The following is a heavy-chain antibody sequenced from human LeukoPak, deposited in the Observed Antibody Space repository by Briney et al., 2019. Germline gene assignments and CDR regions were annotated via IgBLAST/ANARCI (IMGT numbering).Heavy chain of an antibody. Sequence: ASVKVSCKASGYTFNSHPMHWVHQAPGQRLEWMGWINADNGNTRYSQTLQGRVTITRDTSANTAYMELSGLRADDTAVYYCAREAGTNWIFGEYFPFWGQGTLVTVSA. V-gene: IGHV1-3*01. D-gene: IGHD1-1*01. J-gene: IGHJ1*01. CDR3: AREAGTNWIFGEYFPF. CDR1: GYTFNSHP. CDR2: INADNGNT.